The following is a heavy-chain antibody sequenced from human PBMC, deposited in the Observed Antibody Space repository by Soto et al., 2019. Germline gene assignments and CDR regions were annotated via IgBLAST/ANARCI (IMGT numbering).Heavy chain of an antibody. CDR2: MNPNSGNT. CDR3: ARSLAGYILTGPYGMDV. CDR1: GYTITSYD. Sequence: ASVKVSCKASGYTITSYDINWVRQATGQGLEWMGWMNPNSGNTGYAQKFQGKVTMTTNTSISTAYMELSSLRSEDTAVYFCARSLAGYILTGPYGMDVWGQGTTVTVSS. J-gene: IGHJ6*02. V-gene: IGHV1-8*01. D-gene: IGHD3-9*01.